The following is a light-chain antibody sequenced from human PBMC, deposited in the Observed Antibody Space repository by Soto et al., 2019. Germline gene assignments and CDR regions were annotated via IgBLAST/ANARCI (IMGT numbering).Light chain of an antibody. CDR3: QQYHIWPSWT. CDR2: GAS. CDR1: QSVSLS. J-gene: IGKJ1*01. Sequence: EIVLTQSPATLSVSLGDSATLSCRASQSVSLSLSWYQMRPGQPPRLLIYGASTRATDIPARFSGSGYGTDFTLNISSLQSEDFAVYFCQQYHIWPSWTFGQGTKVELK. V-gene: IGKV3-15*01.